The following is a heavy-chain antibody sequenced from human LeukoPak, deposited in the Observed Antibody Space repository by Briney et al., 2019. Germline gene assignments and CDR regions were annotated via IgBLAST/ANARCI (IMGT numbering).Heavy chain of an antibody. CDR2: ISSSGSTI. D-gene: IGHD5-18*01. CDR3: ARDSNELWLRTFDY. J-gene: IGHJ4*02. CDR1: GFTFSSYE. V-gene: IGHV3-48*03. Sequence: SGGSLRLSCAASGFTFSSYEMNWDRQAPGKGLEWVSYISSSGSTIYYADSVKGRFTISRDNAKNSLYLQMNSLRAEDTAVYYCARDSNELWLRTFDYWGQGTLVTVSS.